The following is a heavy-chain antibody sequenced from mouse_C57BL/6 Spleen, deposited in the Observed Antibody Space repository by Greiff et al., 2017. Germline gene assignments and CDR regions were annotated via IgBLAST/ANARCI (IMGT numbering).Heavy chain of an antibody. D-gene: IGHD1-1*01. J-gene: IGHJ4*01. CDR1: GYAFSSSW. CDR2: IYPGDGDT. V-gene: IGHV1-82*01. CDR3: ARPYYYGSVYAMDY. Sequence: VQLQQSGPERVKPGASVKISCKASGYAFSSSWMNWVKQRPGKGLEWIGRIYPGDGDTNYNGKFKGKATLTADKSSSTAYMQLSSLTSEDSAVYFCARPYYYGSVYAMDYWGQGTSVTVSS.